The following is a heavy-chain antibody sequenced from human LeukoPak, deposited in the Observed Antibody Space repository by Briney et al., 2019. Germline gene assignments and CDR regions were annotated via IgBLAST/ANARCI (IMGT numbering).Heavy chain of an antibody. CDR2: ISAYNGNT. Sequence: ASVKVSCKASGYTFTSYGISWVRQAPGQGLEWMGWISAYNGNTNYAQKLQGRVTMTTDTSTSTAYMELRSLRSDDTAVYYCATYSGRRGRQWLVFDYWGQGTLVTVSS. CDR1: GYTFTSYG. D-gene: IGHD6-19*01. J-gene: IGHJ4*02. V-gene: IGHV1-18*01. CDR3: ATYSGRRGRQWLVFDY.